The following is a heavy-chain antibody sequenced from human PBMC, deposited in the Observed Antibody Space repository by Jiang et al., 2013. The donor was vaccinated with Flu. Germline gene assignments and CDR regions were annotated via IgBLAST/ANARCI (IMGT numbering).Heavy chain of an antibody. Sequence: PGLVKPSETLSLTCTVSGGSISSYYWSWIRQPPGKGLEWIGYIYYNGSTNXNPSLKSRVTISVDTSKNQFSLKLSSVTAADTAVYYCARSYGSGSYYNYWGQGTLVTVSS. V-gene: IGHV4-59*01. CDR2: IYYNGST. CDR3: ARSYGSGSYYNY. CDR1: GGSISSYY. J-gene: IGHJ4*02. D-gene: IGHD3-10*01.